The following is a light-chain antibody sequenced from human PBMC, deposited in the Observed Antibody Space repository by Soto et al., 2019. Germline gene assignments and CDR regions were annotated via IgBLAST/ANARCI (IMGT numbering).Light chain of an antibody. CDR2: KAS. J-gene: IGKJ2*02. CDR3: QQYTTYSRT. V-gene: IGKV1-5*03. CDR1: QSISTW. Sequence: DIQMTQSPSTLSASVGDRVTITCRASQSISTWLAWYQHKLGKAPKLLIYKASSLEGGVPSRFSDSGSGTEFTLTISSLQPDDFATYYCQQYTTYSRTFGQGTKVETK.